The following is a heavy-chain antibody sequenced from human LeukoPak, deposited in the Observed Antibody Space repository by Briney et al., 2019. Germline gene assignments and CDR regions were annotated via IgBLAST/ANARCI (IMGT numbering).Heavy chain of an antibody. Sequence: SETLSLTCTVSGGSISSGRYYWNWIRQPAGKGLEWIGHIFTSGSTNYNPSLKSRVTISVDTSKNQFSLKQSSVTAADTAMYYCARGWTLKTPLGRVAGTSSRRGRYFDYWGQGTLVTVSS. CDR1: GGSISSGRYY. CDR2: IFTSGST. J-gene: IGHJ4*01. D-gene: IGHD6-19*01. CDR3: ARGWTLKTPLGRVAGTSSRRGRYFDY. V-gene: IGHV4-61*09.